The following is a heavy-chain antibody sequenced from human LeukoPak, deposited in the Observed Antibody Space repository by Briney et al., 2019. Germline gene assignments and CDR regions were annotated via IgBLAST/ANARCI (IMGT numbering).Heavy chain of an antibody. CDR2: IYPGDSDT. D-gene: IGHD4-17*01. V-gene: IGHV5-51*01. Sequence: GESLKISCKGSGYSFTNHWIVWVRQRPGKGLEWMGIIYPGDSDTRYRPSFLGQVIISADKSINTAYLQWSSLKASDTATYFCARTRATVTTGPDYWGQGTLVTVSS. J-gene: IGHJ4*02. CDR3: ARTRATVTTGPDY. CDR1: GYSFTNHW.